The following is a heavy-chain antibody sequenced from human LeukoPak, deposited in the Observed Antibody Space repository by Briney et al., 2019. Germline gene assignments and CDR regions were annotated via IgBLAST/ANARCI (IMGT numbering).Heavy chain of an antibody. J-gene: IGHJ3*02. CDR2: IYYSGST. V-gene: IGHV4-30-4*01. Sequence: PSETLSLTCTVSGGSISSGDHYWSWIRQPPGKGLEWIGYIYYSGSTYYNPSLKSRVTIPVDTSKNQFSLKLSSVTAADTAVYYCAREKNDAFDIWGQGTMVTVSS. CDR1: GGSISSGDHY. CDR3: AREKNDAFDI.